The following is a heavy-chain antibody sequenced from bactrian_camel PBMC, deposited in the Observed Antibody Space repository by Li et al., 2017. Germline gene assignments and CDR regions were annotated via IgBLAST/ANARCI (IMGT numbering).Heavy chain of an antibody. CDR1: EYIFSNCG. V-gene: IGHV3S53*01. D-gene: IGHD3*01. CDR3: AADGWVERDGRCDS. CDR2: FDLDGTP. Sequence: HVQLVESGGGSVQAGGSLKLFCKGSEYIFSNCGMAWYRQPPGQGSELVATFDLDGTPTYADSVKGRFTISQDNAKNTVYLQMTDLKVEDTVVYYCAADGWVERDGRCDSLSQGTQVTVS. J-gene: IGHJ4*01.